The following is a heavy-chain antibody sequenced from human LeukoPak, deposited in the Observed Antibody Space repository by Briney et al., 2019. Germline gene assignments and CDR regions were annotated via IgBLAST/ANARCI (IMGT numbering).Heavy chain of an antibody. CDR1: GGSFSGYY. V-gene: IGHV4-34*01. CDR3: AXXXXXXXSCYVYYYYGMDV. J-gene: IGHJ6*02. Sequence: PSETLSLTCAVYGGSFSGYYWSWIRQPPGKGLEWIGEINHSGSTNYNPSLKSRVTISVDTSKNQFSLQLNSVTPEDTAVYYCAXXXXXXXSCYVYYYYGMDVWGQGTTVTVSS. D-gene: IGHD2-15*01. CDR2: INHSGST.